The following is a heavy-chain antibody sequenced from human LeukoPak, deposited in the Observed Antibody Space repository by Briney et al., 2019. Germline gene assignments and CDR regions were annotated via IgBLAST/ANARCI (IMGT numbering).Heavy chain of an antibody. CDR1: GGSISSYY. CDR2: IYYSGST. D-gene: IGHD6-19*01. V-gene: IGHV4-59*01. CDR3: ARGRSSGWVNWFDP. Sequence: SETLSLTCTVSGGSISSYYWSWIRQPPGKGLEWIGYIYYSGSTNYNPSLKSRVTISVDTSKNQFSLKLSSVTAADTAVYYCARGRSSGWVNWFDPWGQGTLVTVSS. J-gene: IGHJ5*02.